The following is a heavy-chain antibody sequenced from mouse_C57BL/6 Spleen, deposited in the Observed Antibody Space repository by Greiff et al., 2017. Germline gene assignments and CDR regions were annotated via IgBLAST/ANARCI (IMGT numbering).Heavy chain of an antibody. CDR2: IYPRDGST. J-gene: IGHJ1*03. CDR3: ARSGHYYGSSYDWYFDV. CDR1: GYTFTDHT. D-gene: IGHD1-1*01. V-gene: IGHV1-78*01. Sequence: QVQLQQSDAELVKPGASVKISCKVSGYTFTDHTIHWMKQRPEQGLEWIGYIYPRDGSTKYNEKFKGKATLTADKSSSTAYMQLNSLTSVDSAVYFWARSGHYYGSSYDWYFDVWGTGTTVTVSS.